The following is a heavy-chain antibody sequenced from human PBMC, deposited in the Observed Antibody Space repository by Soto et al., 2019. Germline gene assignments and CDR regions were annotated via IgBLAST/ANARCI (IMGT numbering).Heavy chain of an antibody. J-gene: IGHJ6*02. CDR3: AGDHISALGRYYYDSSGYYSQGGYYYYGMDV. Sequence: ASVKVSCKASGYTFTSYGISWVRQAPGQGLEWMGWISAYNGNTNYAQKLQGRVTMTTDTSTSTAYMELRSLRSDDTAVYYCAGDHISALGRYYYDSSGYYSQGGYYYYGMDVWGQGTTVTVSS. CDR1: GYTFTSYG. V-gene: IGHV1-18*01. CDR2: ISAYNGNT. D-gene: IGHD3-22*01.